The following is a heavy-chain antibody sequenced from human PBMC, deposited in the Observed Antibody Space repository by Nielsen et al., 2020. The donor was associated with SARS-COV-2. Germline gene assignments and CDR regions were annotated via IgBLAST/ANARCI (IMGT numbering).Heavy chain of an antibody. V-gene: IGHV3-21*01. CDR3: ARTVSSSWYYYYGMDV. D-gene: IGHD6-13*01. Sequence: GGSLRLSCAASGFTFSSYSMNWVRQAPGKGLEWVSSISSSSSYIYYADSVKGRFTISRENAKNSLYLQMNSLRAGDTAVYYCARTVSSSWYYYYGMDVWGQGTTVTVSS. J-gene: IGHJ6*02. CDR2: ISSSSSYI. CDR1: GFTFSSYS.